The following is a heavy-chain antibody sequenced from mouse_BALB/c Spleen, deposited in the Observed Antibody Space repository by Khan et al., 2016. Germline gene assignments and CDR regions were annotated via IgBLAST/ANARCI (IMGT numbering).Heavy chain of an antibody. CDR1: GYSITSDYA. Sequence: EVQLQESGPGLMKPSQSLSLTCTVTGYSITSDYAWNWIRQFPGNKLEWMGYIIYSGSTTYTPSLKSRISITRDTSKNQFFLQLNSVTIADTATXSCASDWPNYAMDYWGQGTTVTVSS. D-gene: IGHD2-4*01. V-gene: IGHV3-2*02. CDR3: ASDWPNYAMDY. J-gene: IGHJ4*01. CDR2: IIYSGST.